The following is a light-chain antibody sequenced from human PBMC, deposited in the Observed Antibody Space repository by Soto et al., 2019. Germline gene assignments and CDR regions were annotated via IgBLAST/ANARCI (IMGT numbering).Light chain of an antibody. Sequence: DIQMTQSPSSLSASLGDSVTITCRASQTTNNYLNWYQQKPGKAPKLLIFAASSLQSGVPSRFSGSGSGTDFTLSISSLQPDDFATYYCQQYDSYRTFGQGTKVDI. CDR1: QTTNNY. CDR3: QQYDSYRT. J-gene: IGKJ1*01. V-gene: IGKV1-39*01. CDR2: AAS.